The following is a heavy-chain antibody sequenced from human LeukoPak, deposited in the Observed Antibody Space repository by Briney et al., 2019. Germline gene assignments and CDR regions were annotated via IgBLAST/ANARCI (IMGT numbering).Heavy chain of an antibody. Sequence: VKISCKASGYTFTSYGISWVRQAPGQGLEWMGWISAYNGNTNYAQKLQGRVTMTTDTSTSTAYMELRSLRSDDTAVYYCARAKQQLGSGYYHYGMDVWGKGTTVTVSS. CDR2: ISAYNGNT. CDR3: ARAKQQLGSGYYHYGMDV. CDR1: GYTFTSYG. D-gene: IGHD6-13*01. J-gene: IGHJ6*04. V-gene: IGHV1-18*04.